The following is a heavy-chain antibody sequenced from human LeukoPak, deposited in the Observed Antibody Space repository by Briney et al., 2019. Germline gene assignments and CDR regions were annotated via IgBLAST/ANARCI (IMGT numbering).Heavy chain of an antibody. CDR3: ARGNVDTAMVRENYYYYYYMDV. CDR2: MNPNSGNT. Sequence: GGSVKVSCKASGYTFTSYDINWERQATGQGLEWMGWMNPNSGNTGYAQKFQGRVTITRNTSISTAYMELSSLRSEDTAVYYCARGNVDTAMVRENYYYYYYMDVWGKGTTVTVSS. V-gene: IGHV1-8*03. D-gene: IGHD5-18*01. CDR1: GYTFTSYD. J-gene: IGHJ6*03.